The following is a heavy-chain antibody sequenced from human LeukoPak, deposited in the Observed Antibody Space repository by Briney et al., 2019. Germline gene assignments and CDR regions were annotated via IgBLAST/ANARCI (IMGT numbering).Heavy chain of an antibody. J-gene: IGHJ4*02. CDR2: ISYDGSNK. CDR3: AKDKVVPAATFDC. V-gene: IGHV3-30*18. D-gene: IGHD2-2*01. Sequence: GGSLRLSCAASGFTFSSYGMHWVRQAPGKGLEWVAVISYDGSNKYYADSVKGRFTISRDNSKNTLYLQMNSLRAEDTAVYYCAKDKVVPAATFDCWGQGTLVTVSS. CDR1: GFTFSSYG.